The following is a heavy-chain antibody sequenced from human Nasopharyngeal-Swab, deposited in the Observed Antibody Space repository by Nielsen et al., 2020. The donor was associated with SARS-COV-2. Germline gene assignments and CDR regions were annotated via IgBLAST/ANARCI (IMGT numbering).Heavy chain of an antibody. CDR1: GFTFDTFG. J-gene: IGHJ4*02. V-gene: IGHV3-23*01. CDR3: AKGGVSVYGDSYYFDF. D-gene: IGHD4-17*01. CDR2: ISGSGSGT. Sequence: GESLQISCAASGFTFDTFGMTWVRQAPGKGLEWVSRISGSGSGTYYADSVKGRFTISRDNSKNTLYLQMSSLRADDTAVYYCAKGGVSVYGDSYYFDFWGLGTLVTVSS.